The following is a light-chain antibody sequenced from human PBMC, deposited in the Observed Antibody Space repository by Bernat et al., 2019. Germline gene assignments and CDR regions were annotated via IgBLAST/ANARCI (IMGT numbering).Light chain of an antibody. V-gene: IGKV1-5*03. Sequence: DIQMTQSPSTLSASVGDRVTITCRASQNINSWLAWYQRKPGKAPKLLIYRASNLESGVPSRFSGTGSGTEFTLTISSLQPDDFATYYCQQYNSYSRTFGQGTKLEIK. CDR2: RAS. CDR1: QNINSW. J-gene: IGKJ2*01. CDR3: QQYNSYSRT.